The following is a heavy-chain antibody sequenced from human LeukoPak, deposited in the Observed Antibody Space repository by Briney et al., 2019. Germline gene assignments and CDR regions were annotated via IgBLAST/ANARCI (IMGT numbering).Heavy chain of an antibody. CDR1: GFTFSSYG. J-gene: IGHJ4*02. CDR2: IWYDGITN. V-gene: IGHV3-33*01. D-gene: IGHD6-6*01. CDR3: TRDSTSREFHN. Sequence: GRSLRLSCAASGFTFSSYGMHWVRQAPGKGLEWVAVIWYDGITNYYADSVKGRFTISRDNSKNTLYLQMNSLRAEDTAVYYCTRDSTSREFHNWGQGTLVTVSS.